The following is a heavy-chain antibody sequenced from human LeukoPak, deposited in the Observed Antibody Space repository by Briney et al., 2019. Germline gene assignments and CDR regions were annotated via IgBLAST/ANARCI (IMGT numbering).Heavy chain of an antibody. CDR3: ARQWLVNG. J-gene: IGHJ4*02. CDR2: ISESGGTT. Sequence: GGSLRLSCAASGFIFNNYAMNWVRQAPGKGLEWVSSISESGGTTDYADSVKGRFTISRDNSKNTLYLQMNSLRADDTAVYYCARQWLVNGWGQGTLVTVSS. V-gene: IGHV3-23*01. CDR1: GFIFNNYA. D-gene: IGHD6-19*01.